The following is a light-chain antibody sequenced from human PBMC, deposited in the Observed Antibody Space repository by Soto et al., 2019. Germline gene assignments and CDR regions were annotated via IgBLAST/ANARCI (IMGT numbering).Light chain of an antibody. Sequence: DIQMTQSPSSLSASVGDRVTITCRASQSISSYLNWYQQKPGKAPKLLIYAASSVQSGVPSRFSGSGSGTDFTLTISSLQPEDFAIYYCQQSYSTPFTFGPGTKVDIK. V-gene: IGKV1-39*01. CDR2: AAS. CDR1: QSISSY. CDR3: QQSYSTPFT. J-gene: IGKJ3*01.